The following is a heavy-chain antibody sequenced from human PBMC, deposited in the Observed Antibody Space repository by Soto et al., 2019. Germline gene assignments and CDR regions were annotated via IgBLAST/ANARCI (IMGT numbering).Heavy chain of an antibody. CDR3: ARVRCFNGLCHTADYGMDV. CDR2: IIPISGTT. CDR1: GDVFRSYG. D-gene: IGHD2-8*01. Sequence: ASVKVSCKASGDVFRSYGINWARQAPGQGLEWMGGIIPISGTTNYAQKFQGRVAITADESTDTVYMELSRLRSEDTAVYFCARVRCFNGLCHTADYGMDVWGQGTTVTVSS. J-gene: IGHJ6*02. V-gene: IGHV1-69*13.